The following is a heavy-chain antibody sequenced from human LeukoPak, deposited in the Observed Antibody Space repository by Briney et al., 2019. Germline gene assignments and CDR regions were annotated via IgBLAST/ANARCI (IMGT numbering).Heavy chain of an antibody. Sequence: GGSLRFSCAASGFTFSSYWMSWVRQAPGKGLEWVANIKQDGSEKYYVDSVKGRFTISRDNAKNSLYLQMNSLRAEDTAVYYCARLAYCGGDCYRNFDYWGQGTLVTVSS. V-gene: IGHV3-7*01. CDR1: GFTFSSYW. J-gene: IGHJ4*02. CDR2: IKQDGSEK. D-gene: IGHD2-21*02. CDR3: ARLAYCGGDCYRNFDY.